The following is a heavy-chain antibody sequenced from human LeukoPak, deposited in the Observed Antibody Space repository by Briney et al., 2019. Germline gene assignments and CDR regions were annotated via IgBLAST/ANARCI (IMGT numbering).Heavy chain of an antibody. D-gene: IGHD1-20*01. CDR1: GGSFSGYY. Sequence: SETLSLTCAVYGGSFSGYYWSWIRQPPGKGLEWIGEINHSGSTNYNLSLKSRVTISVDTSKNQFSLKLSSVTAADTAVYYCARGFNWNDYWGQGTLVTVSS. CDR3: ARGFNWNDY. V-gene: IGHV4-34*01. J-gene: IGHJ4*02. CDR2: INHSGST.